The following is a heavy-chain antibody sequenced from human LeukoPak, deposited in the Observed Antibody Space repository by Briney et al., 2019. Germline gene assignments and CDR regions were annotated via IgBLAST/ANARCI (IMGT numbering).Heavy chain of an antibody. J-gene: IGHJ4*02. CDR2: ISYDGSNK. CDR3: ARGDLLADDWLLSSESFDY. D-gene: IGHD3-9*01. V-gene: IGHV3-30*04. Sequence: PGGSLRLSCAASEFTFSSYAMHWVRQAPGKGLEWVAVISYDGSNKYYADSVKGRFTISRDNSKNTLYLQMNSLRAEDTAVYYCARGDLLADDWLLSSESFDYWGQGTLVTVSS. CDR1: EFTFSSYA.